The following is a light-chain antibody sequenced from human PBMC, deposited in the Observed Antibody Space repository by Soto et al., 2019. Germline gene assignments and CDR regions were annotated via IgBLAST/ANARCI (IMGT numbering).Light chain of an antibody. Sequence: DLTKALSSSVAPGQADTISFTGTSSDVGGYNYVSGYQQHPGKAPKLMIYEVSKRPPGAPDRFSGSKSGNTASLTVSGLQAGDEADYYCSSYAGSTYVFGTGTKVTVL. CDR1: SSDVGGYNY. CDR3: SSYAGSTYV. CDR2: EVS. J-gene: IGLJ1*01. V-gene: IGLV2-8*01.